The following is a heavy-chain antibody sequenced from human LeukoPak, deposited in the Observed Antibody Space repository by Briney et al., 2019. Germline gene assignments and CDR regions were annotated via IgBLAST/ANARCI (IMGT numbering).Heavy chain of an antibody. CDR1: GSSFPTYW. CDR3: ARVCCTSTSSFDP. J-gene: IGHJ5*02. D-gene: IGHD2-2*01. CDR2: IYPGDSTT. V-gene: IGHV5-51*01. Sequence: GESLKISCQGSGSSFPTYWIGWVRQLPGKGLEWMGSIYPGDSTTRYSPSFQGQVTVSVDKSIDTAYLQWSSLKASDSAMYYYARVCCTSTSSFDPWGQGTLVTVSS.